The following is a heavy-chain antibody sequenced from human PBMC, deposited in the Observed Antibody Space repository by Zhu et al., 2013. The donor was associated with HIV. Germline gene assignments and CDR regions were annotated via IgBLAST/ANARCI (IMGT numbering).Heavy chain of an antibody. V-gene: IGHV1-3*01. CDR2: INAGNGDT. D-gene: IGHD2-2*01. CDR3: ARGTSTWFPLFQH. Sequence: QVQLVQSGAEVKKPGASVKVSCKASGYTFTSFAIHWVRQAPGQRPEWMGWINAGNGDTKYSQKFQGRVTITSDTSATTAYMDLSSLRSEDTAFYYCARGTSTWFPLFQHWGQGTLVSVSS. J-gene: IGHJ1*01. CDR1: GYTFTSFA.